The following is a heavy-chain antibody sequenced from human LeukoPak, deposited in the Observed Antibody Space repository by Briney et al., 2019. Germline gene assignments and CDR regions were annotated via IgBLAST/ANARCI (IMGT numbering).Heavy chain of an antibody. D-gene: IGHD3-3*01. J-gene: IGHJ4*02. V-gene: IGHV3-66*02. CDR3: ARALRFLDYDY. CDR1: GFTVSSNY. Sequence: WGSLRLSCTASGFTVSSNYMSWVRQAPGKGLEWISVIYSGGSTYYADSVKGRFTISRDNSKNTLYLQMNSLRAEDTAVYYCARALRFLDYDYWGQGTLVTVS. CDR2: IYSGGST.